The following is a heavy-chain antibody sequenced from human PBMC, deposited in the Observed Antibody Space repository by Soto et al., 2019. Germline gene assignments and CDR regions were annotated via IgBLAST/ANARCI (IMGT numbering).Heavy chain of an antibody. J-gene: IGHJ5*02. CDR2: INAANSDT. Sequence: ASVKVSCKASGYTFTSYAMHWVRQAPGQRLEWMGWINAANSDTTYSQKFQGRVTITSDTSASTAYMELSSLRSEDTAVYYCARSLHHHLITMVRGESFPFDPWGQGTLVTVSS. CDR1: GYTFTSYA. CDR3: ARSLHHHLITMVRGESFPFDP. D-gene: IGHD3-10*01. V-gene: IGHV1-3*01.